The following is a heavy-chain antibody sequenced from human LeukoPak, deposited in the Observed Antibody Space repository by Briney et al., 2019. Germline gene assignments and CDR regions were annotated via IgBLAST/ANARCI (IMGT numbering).Heavy chain of an antibody. CDR3: ARLLSGN. Sequence: GGSLRLSCAASGFTFSSYATHWVRQAPGKGLEWVAVISYDGSNKYYADSVKGRFTISRGNSKNTLYLQMNSLRAEDTAVYYCARLLSGNWGQGTLVTVSS. J-gene: IGHJ4*02. D-gene: IGHD2-15*01. V-gene: IGHV3-30-3*01. CDR2: ISYDGSNK. CDR1: GFTFSSYA.